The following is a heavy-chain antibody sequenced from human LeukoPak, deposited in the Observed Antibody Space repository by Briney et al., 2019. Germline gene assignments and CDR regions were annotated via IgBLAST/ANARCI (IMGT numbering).Heavy chain of an antibody. J-gene: IGHJ4*01. CDR3: ARGGGSCSPTSCFTNYFDY. D-gene: IGHD2-2*02. CDR2: ITRNGTYI. V-gene: IGHV3-21*01. Sequence: GGSLRLSCAASGFTFSSYRMNWVRQAPGKGLEWVSSITRNGTYIYYADSMKDRLTISRDNAKNSLYLQVSSLRAEDTAVYYCARGGGSCSPTSCFTNYFDYWGHGTLVTGSS. CDR1: GFTFSSYR.